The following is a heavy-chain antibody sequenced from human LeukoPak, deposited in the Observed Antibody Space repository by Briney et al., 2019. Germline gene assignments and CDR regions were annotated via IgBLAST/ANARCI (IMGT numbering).Heavy chain of an antibody. CDR2: IYWDDDK. J-gene: IGHJ5*02. V-gene: IGHV2-5*02. CDR3: AHRTSMVRGIMSYNWFGP. D-gene: IGHD3-10*01. Sequence: ESGPTLVKPTQTLTLTCTISGFSLSTSGVGVAWIRQPPGKALEWLALIYWDDDKRYSPSLKSRLTITKDTSKNQVVLTMTNMDPVDTATYYCAHRTSMVRGIMSYNWFGPWGQGTLVTVSS. CDR1: GFSLSTSGVG.